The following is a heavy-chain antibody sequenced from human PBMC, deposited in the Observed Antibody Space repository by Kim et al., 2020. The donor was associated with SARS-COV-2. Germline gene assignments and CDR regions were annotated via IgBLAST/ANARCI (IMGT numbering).Heavy chain of an antibody. J-gene: IGHJ4*02. CDR2: IYTSGST. CDR3: AREGLAGTSAKQPLDY. V-gene: IGHV4-4*07. D-gene: IGHD6-19*01. Sequence: SETLSLTCTVSGGSISSYYWSWIRQPAGKGLEWIGRIYTSGSTNYNPSLKSRVTMSVDTSKNQFSLKLSSVTAADTAVYYCAREGLAGTSAKQPLDYWGQGTLVTVSS. CDR1: GGSISSYY.